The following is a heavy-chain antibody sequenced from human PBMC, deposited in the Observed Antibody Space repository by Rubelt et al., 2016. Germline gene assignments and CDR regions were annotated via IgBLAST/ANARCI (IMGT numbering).Heavy chain of an antibody. CDR3: STDPVEATTVRHFDY. Sequence: QVQLVESGGGLVKPGGSLRLSCAASGFTLSDYYMSWIRQAPGKGLAWITYISGGSTYTNYADYVNGRLNITRDNSKKRLFLHMKSLVGEDTAVYYCSTDPVEATTVRHFDYWGQGTLVTVSS. D-gene: IGHD1-26*01. J-gene: IGHJ4*02. CDR2: ISGGSTYT. V-gene: IGHV3-11*06. CDR1: GFTLSDYY.